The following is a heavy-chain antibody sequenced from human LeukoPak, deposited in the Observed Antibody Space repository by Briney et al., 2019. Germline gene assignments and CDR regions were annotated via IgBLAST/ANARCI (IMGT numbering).Heavy chain of an antibody. CDR2: ISGSGGST. J-gene: IGHJ4*02. CDR3: ARAVGSSGWYYFDY. D-gene: IGHD6-19*01. CDR1: GFTFSSYA. V-gene: IGHV3-23*01. Sequence: GGSLRLSCAASGFTFSSYAMSWVRQAPGKGLEWVSAISGSGGSTYYADSVKGRFTISRDNSKNTLYLQMNSLRAEDTAVYYCARAVGSSGWYYFDYWGQGTLVTVSS.